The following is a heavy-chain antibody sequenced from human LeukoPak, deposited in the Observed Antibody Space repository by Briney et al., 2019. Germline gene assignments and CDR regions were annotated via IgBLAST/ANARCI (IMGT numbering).Heavy chain of an antibody. CDR1: GFTFSSYA. Sequence: PGRSLRLSCAASGFTFSSYAMHWVRQAPGKGLEWVAVISYDGSNKYYADSVKGRFTISRDNSKNTLCLQMNSLRAEDTAVYYCARDSMRGYDFWSGYYHWFDYWGQGTLVTVSS. CDR3: ARDSMRGYDFWSGYYHWFDY. V-gene: IGHV3-30*01. D-gene: IGHD3-3*01. J-gene: IGHJ4*02. CDR2: ISYDGSNK.